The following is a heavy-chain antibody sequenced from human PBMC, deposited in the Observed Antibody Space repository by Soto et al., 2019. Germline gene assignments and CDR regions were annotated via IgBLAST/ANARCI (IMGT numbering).Heavy chain of an antibody. CDR3: ARGGKERFRGPGMDV. CDR2: IMTFFGAA. Sequence: QVQLVQSGAEVRKPGSSVRVSCKASGDRFSTYAFNCVRQAPGQGLEWLGGIMTFFGAAMYAQKFQGRVTITADELTTTVYMELSGLRYEDTAVYYCARGGKERFRGPGMDVWGQGTTVTVSS. CDR1: GDRFSTYA. J-gene: IGHJ6*02. V-gene: IGHV1-69*01. D-gene: IGHD1-1*01.